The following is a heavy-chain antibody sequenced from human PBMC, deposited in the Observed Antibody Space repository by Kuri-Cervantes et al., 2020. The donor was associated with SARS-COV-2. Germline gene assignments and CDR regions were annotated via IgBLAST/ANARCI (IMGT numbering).Heavy chain of an antibody. D-gene: IGHD4-23*01. V-gene: IGHV1-8*03. CDR2: MNPNSGNT. J-gene: IGHJ4*02. CDR1: GGTFSSYA. Sequence: ASVKISCKTSGGTFSSYAISWVRQAPGQGLEWVGWMNPNSGNTGYAQKFQGRVTITRNTSISTAYMELSSLRSEDTAVYYCARVYVGPLDYWGQGTLVTVSS. CDR3: ARVYVGPLDY.